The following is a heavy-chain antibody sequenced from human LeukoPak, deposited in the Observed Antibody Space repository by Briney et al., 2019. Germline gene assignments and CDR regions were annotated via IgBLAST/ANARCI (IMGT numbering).Heavy chain of an antibody. CDR1: GFTFSNYV. CDR3: AKGRFSMIRGVDYYFDS. D-gene: IGHD3-10*01. CDR2: FSYDGGNK. V-gene: IGHV3-30*18. J-gene: IGHJ4*02. Sequence: GGSLRLSCAASGFTFSNYVMHWVRQAPGKGLEWVAVFSYDGGNKYYLDSVKGRFTISRDNSKNILYLQVSSLRPEDTAVYYCAKGRFSMIRGVDYYFDSWGQGTLVTVSS.